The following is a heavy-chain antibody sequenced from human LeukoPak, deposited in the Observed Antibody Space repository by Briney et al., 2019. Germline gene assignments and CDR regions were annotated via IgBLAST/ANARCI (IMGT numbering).Heavy chain of an antibody. CDR3: AKDSSDYYFDY. J-gene: IGHJ4*02. V-gene: IGHV3-30*02. D-gene: IGHD3-22*01. CDR1: GFTFRSYG. CDR2: IWYDEITK. Sequence: GGSLRLSCVASGFTFRSYGIHWVRQAPGKVLEWLAFIWYDEITKNYADSVKGRFTISRDNSKNTLYVQMNSLRPDDTAVYYCAKDSSDYYFDYWGQGTLVTVSS.